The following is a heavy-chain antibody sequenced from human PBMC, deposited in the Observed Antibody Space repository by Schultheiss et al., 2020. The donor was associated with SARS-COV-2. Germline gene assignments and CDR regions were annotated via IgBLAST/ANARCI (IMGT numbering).Heavy chain of an antibody. V-gene: IGHV3-23*01. CDR2: ISGSGGST. Sequence: GESLKISCAASGFTFSSYAMSWVRQAPGKGLEWVSAISGSGGSTYYADSVKGRFTISRDNSKNTLYLQMNSLRAEDTAVYYYARTGRSTVVTHFDYWGQGTLVTVSS. D-gene: IGHD4-23*01. J-gene: IGHJ4*02. CDR3: ARTGRSTVVTHFDY. CDR1: GFTFSSYA.